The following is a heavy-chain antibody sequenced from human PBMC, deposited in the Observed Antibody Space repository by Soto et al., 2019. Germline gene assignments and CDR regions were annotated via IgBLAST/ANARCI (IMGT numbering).Heavy chain of an antibody. V-gene: IGHV2-5*02. CDR1: GFSLRHSGVG. J-gene: IGHJ4*02. CDR2: IYWDDDK. D-gene: IGHD4-17*01. CDR3: AHLTTGGFYFDY. Sequence: QITLKESGPTLVKPTQTLTLTCTFSGFSLRHSGVGVGWIRQPPGKALEWLALIYWDDDKRYSPSLKSRITITKDTSKNQVVLTMTNMDPVDTATYYCAHLTTGGFYFDYWGQGTLVTVSS.